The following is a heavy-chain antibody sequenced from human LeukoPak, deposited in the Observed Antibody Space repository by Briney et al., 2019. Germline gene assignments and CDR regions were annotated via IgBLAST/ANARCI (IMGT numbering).Heavy chain of an antibody. J-gene: IGHJ4*02. V-gene: IGHV3-48*03. D-gene: IGHD3-22*01. CDR3: TTLGYHLDS. CDR2: FAGSDTTK. Sequence: GGSLRLSCAASGFDFGAYEMNWLRQAPGKGLEWVAYFAGSDTTKYYADSVRGRFTISRDNAKNSLYLQMNSLRAEDTALYYCTTLGYHLDSWGQGTLVTVSS. CDR1: GFDFGAYE.